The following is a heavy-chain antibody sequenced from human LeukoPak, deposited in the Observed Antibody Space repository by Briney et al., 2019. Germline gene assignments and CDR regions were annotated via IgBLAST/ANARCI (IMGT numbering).Heavy chain of an antibody. J-gene: IGHJ5*02. CDR1: GYTFTGYY. CDR3: AREPLLRFGDPPQKNWFDP. Sequence: GASVKVSCKASGYTFTGYYMHWVRQAPGQGLEWMGWINPNSGGTNYAQKFQGRVTMTRDTSISTAYMELSRLRSDDTAVYYCAREPLLRFGDPPQKNWFDPWGQGTLVTVSS. CDR2: INPNSGGT. V-gene: IGHV1-2*02. D-gene: IGHD3-10*01.